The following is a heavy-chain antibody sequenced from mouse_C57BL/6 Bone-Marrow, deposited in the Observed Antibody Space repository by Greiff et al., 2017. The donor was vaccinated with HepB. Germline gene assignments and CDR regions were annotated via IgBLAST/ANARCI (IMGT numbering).Heavy chain of an antibody. J-gene: IGHJ3*01. CDR3: ASYGIPFAY. CDR1: GYTFTSYW. V-gene: IGHV1-64*01. Sequence: VQLQQPGAELVKPGASVKLSCKASGYTFTSYWMHWVKQRPGQGLEWIGMIHPNSGSTKYNEKFKSKATLTVDKSSSTAYMQLSSLTSEDSAVYYCASYGIPFAYWGQGTLVTVSA. D-gene: IGHD2-1*01. CDR2: IHPNSGST.